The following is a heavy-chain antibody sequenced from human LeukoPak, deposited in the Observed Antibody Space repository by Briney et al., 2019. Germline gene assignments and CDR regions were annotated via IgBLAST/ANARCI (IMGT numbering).Heavy chain of an antibody. CDR1: GYTFTSYA. CDR3: ARDHRVDTAMVTPLPDY. V-gene: IGHV7-4-1*02. J-gene: IGHJ4*02. D-gene: IGHD5-18*01. CDR2: INTNTGNP. Sequence: ASVKVSCKASGYTFTSYAMNWVRQAPGQGLEWMGWINTNTGNPTYAQGFTGRFVFSLDTSVSTAYLQISSLKAEDTAVYYCARDHRVDTAMVTPLPDYWGQGTLVTVSS.